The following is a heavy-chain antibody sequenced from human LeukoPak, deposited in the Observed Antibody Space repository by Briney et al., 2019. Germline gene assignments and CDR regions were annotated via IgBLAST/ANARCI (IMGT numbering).Heavy chain of an antibody. V-gene: IGHV4-59*01. J-gene: IGHJ6*02. Sequence: KPSETLSLTCAVSGGSISSYYWSWIRQPPGKGLEWIGYIYYSGSTNYNPSLKSRVTISVDTSKNQFSLKLSSVTAADTAVYYCARDQRRYSYGYSRHYYYGMDVWGQGTTVTVSS. CDR2: IYYSGST. CDR1: GGSISSYY. CDR3: ARDQRRYSYGYSRHYYYGMDV. D-gene: IGHD5-18*01.